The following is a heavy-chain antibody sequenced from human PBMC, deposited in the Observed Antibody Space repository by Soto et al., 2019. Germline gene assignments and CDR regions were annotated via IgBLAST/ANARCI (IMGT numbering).Heavy chain of an antibody. Sequence: SETLSLTCTVSGGSIRSYYLSWFRQPPGKGLEWIGYIYYSGSTNYNPSLKSRVTISVDTSKNQFSLKLNSVTAADTAVYYCARNADYSMYYFDYWGQGTLVTVSS. CDR1: GGSIRSYY. J-gene: IGHJ4*02. D-gene: IGHD2-21*01. CDR3: ARNADYSMYYFDY. V-gene: IGHV4-59*01. CDR2: IYYSGST.